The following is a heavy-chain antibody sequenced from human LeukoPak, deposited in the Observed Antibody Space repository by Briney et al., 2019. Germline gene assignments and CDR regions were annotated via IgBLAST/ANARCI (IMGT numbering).Heavy chain of an antibody. V-gene: IGHV3-7*03. J-gene: IGHJ4*02. CDR2: MKQDGSEI. CDR1: GFTFSSYW. Sequence: GGSLRLSCAASGFTFSSYWMTWVRQAPGKGLEWVAYMKQDGSEIYYADSVKGRFTISRDNAKNSLYLQMNSLRAEDTAGYYCARDNYAKFWGQGTLVTVSS. D-gene: IGHD4-11*01. CDR3: ARDNYAKF.